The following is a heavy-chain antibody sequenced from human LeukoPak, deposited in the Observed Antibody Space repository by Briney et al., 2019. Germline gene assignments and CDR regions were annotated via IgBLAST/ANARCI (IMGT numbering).Heavy chain of an antibody. V-gene: IGHV3-48*03. CDR2: ISSSGSTI. J-gene: IGHJ4*02. D-gene: IGHD4-23*01. CDR3: ARDKLLGYGGFDY. CDR1: GFTFSSYE. Sequence: PGGSLRLSCAPSGFTFSSYEINWVRQAPGKGLEWVSYISSSGSTIYYADSVKGRFTISRDNAKNSLYLQMNSLRAEDTAVYYCARDKLLGYGGFDYWGQGTLVTVSS.